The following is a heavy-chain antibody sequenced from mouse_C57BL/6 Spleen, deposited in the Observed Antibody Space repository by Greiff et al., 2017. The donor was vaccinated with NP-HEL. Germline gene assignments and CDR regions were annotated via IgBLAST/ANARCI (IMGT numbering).Heavy chain of an antibody. J-gene: IGHJ2*01. CDR3: ARQELFDY. Sequence: EVKVVESGGGLVKPGGSLKLSCAASGFTFSDYGMHWVRQAPEKGLEWVAYISSGSSTIYYADTVKGRFTISRDNAKNTLFLQMTSLRSEDTAMYYCARQELFDYWGQGTTLTVSS. V-gene: IGHV5-17*01. CDR1: GFTFSDYG. CDR2: ISSGSSTI.